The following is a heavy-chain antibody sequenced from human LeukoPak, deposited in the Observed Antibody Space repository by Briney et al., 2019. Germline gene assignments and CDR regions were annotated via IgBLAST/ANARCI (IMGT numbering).Heavy chain of an antibody. CDR3: AGGGAARPDL. CDR2: IYTSGST. J-gene: IGHJ4*02. V-gene: IGHV4-61*02. CDR1: GGSISSGSYY. D-gene: IGHD6-6*01. Sequence: SETLSLTCTVSGGSISSGSYYWSWIRQPAGKGLEWIGRIYTSGSTNYNPSLKSRVTISVDTSKNQFSLKLSSVTAADTAVYYCAGGGAARPDLWGQGTLVTVSS.